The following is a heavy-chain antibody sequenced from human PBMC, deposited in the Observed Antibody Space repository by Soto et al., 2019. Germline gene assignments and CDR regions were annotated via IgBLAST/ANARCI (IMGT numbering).Heavy chain of an antibody. D-gene: IGHD3-9*01. CDR1: GGSFSGYY. CDR3: ARGRDILTGYYRGYYYYGMDV. J-gene: IGHJ6*02. Sequence: SETLSLTCAVYGGSFSGYYWSWIRQPPGKGLEWIGEINHSGSTNYNPSLKSRVTISVDTSKNQFSLKLSSVTAADTAVYYCARGRDILTGYYRGYYYYGMDVWGQGTTVTVSS. CDR2: INHSGST. V-gene: IGHV4-34*01.